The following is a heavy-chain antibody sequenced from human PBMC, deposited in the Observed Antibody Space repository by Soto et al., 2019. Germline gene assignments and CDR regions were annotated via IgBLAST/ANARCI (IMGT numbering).Heavy chain of an antibody. CDR3: ARGLTIFGVVIGY. D-gene: IGHD3-3*01. CDR2: INSGNGNT. CDR1: GYTFTGYV. J-gene: IGHJ4*02. V-gene: IGHV1-3*01. Sequence: QVQLVQSGAEVKKPGASVKLSCKTSGYTFTGYVVDWVRQAPGQGLEWMGWINSGNGNTKYSEKFQGRVTITRDTSERTAYMELNSLTSEDTAVYYCARGLTIFGVVIGYWGQGTLVTVSS.